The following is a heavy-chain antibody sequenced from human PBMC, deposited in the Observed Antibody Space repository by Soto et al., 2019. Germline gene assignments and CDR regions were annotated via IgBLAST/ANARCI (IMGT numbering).Heavy chain of an antibody. V-gene: IGHV3-33*01. J-gene: IGHJ4*02. CDR2: IWYDGSNT. CDR3: ARDLKTRHCDY. CDR1: GFAFHCYA. D-gene: IGHD4-17*01. Sequence: QVQLVESGGGVVQPGRSLRLSCAASGFAFHCYAMHWVRQAPGKGLEWVAIIWYDGSNTYYGDSVKGRFTISRDNSKNTVYLQMNSLRVEDTAVYYCARDLKTRHCDYWGQGILVTVSS.